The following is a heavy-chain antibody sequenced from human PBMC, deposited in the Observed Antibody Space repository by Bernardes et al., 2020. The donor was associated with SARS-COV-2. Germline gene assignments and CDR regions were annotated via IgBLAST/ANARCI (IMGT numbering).Heavy chain of an antibody. J-gene: IGHJ5*02. CDR1: GVSISRGGYY. Sequence: SETLSLTCTFSGVSISRGGYYWTWIRPYPGKCLEWIRSIYYSGHTYFNPSPQSPLTISVDTSKNQFSLKLSSVTVADTAMYYCARVRGSGEYNWVDPWGQGTLVTVSS. V-gene: IGHV4-31*01. D-gene: IGHD3-10*01. CDR2: IYYSGHT. CDR3: ARVRGSGEYNWVDP.